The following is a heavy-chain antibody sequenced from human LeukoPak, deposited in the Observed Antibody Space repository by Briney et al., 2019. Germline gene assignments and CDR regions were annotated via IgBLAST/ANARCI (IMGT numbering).Heavy chain of an antibody. V-gene: IGHV3-23*01. CDR2: ISGSGGST. D-gene: IGHD4-11*01. Sequence: PGGSLRLSCAASGFTFSSYAMSWVRQAPGKGLEWVSAISGSGGSTYYADSVKGRFTISRDNPKNTLYLQMNSLRAEDTAVYYCAKGPRYSNYVGNYYGMDVWGQGTTVTVSS. J-gene: IGHJ6*02. CDR1: GFTFSSYA. CDR3: AKGPRYSNYVGNYYGMDV.